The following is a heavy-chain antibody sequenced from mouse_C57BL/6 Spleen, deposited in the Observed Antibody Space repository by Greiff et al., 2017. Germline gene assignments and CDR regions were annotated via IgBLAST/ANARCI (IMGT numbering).Heavy chain of an antibody. V-gene: IGHV1-82*01. J-gene: IGHJ4*01. CDR2: IYPGGGDT. CDR1: GYAFSSSW. Sequence: QVLLQQSGPELVKPGASVKISCKASGYAFSSSWMNWVKQRPGKGLEWVGRIYPGGGDTNYTGNFKGQVTLSGDKSSSTAYMQLSSLTSEDSAVYCGARYYGSSYGYAMDYWGQGTSVTVSS. D-gene: IGHD1-1*01. CDR3: ARYYGSSYGYAMDY.